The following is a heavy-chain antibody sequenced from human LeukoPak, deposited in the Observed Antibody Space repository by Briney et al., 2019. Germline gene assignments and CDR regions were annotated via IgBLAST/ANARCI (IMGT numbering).Heavy chain of an antibody. Sequence: GGSLRLSCAASGFTVSSNYMSWVRQAPGKGLEWVSVTYSGGSKYYADFVKGGLTTSRDNSKNTLYLQMNSLRAEDTAVYYCARVGSGSYYLYFDYWGQGTLVTVSS. CDR1: GFTVSSNY. V-gene: IGHV3-53*01. D-gene: IGHD3-10*01. J-gene: IGHJ4*02. CDR2: TYSGGSK. CDR3: ARVGSGSYYLYFDY.